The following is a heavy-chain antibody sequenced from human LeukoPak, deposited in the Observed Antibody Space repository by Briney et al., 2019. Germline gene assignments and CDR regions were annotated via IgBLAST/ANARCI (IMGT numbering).Heavy chain of an antibody. V-gene: IGHV3-23*01. CDR2: MSGSGDTT. J-gene: IGHJ3*02. CDR1: GFDFNDFA. CDR3: ANVGAFNI. Sequence: GGSLRLSCAASGFDFNDFAMTWVRQAPGKGLEWVSSMSGSGDTTEYAASVKGRFTISRDNAKNTVYLQINSLRVEDTAMYYCANVGAFNIWGQGTMVTVSS.